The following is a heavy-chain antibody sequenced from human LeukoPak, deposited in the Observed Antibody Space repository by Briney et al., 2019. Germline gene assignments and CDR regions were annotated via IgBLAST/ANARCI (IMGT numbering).Heavy chain of an antibody. V-gene: IGHV1-18*01. Sequence: GASVKVSCQASGYNFGTHGLSWVRQAPGQGLEWMGWISAYSGNTNFAEQFQDRVTMTTDTSTSTAYMELRSLTSDDTAVYYCAREMRYSGYDSYPTFDVWAADFDYWGQGTLVTVSS. CDR3: AREMRYSGYDSYPTFDVWAADFDY. CDR1: GYNFGTHG. CDR2: ISAYSGNT. J-gene: IGHJ4*02. D-gene: IGHD5-12*01.